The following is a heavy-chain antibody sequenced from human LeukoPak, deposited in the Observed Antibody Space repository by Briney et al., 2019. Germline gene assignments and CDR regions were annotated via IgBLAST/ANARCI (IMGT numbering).Heavy chain of an antibody. CDR2: IYTSGST. CDR3: ARALYYGSGSTKTWFDP. J-gene: IGHJ5*02. D-gene: IGHD3-10*01. CDR1: GGSISSDDYY. V-gene: IGHV4-61*09. Sequence: SETLSLTCSVSGGSISSDDYYWSWIRQPAGKELEWIGHIYTSGSTDCNPSLKSRVTISLDTSKSQFSLKLSSVTAADTAVYHCARALYYGSGSTKTWFDPWGQGTLVTVSS.